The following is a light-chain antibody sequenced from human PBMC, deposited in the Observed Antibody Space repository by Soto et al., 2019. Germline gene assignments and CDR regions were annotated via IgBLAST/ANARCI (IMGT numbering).Light chain of an antibody. J-gene: IGKJ2*01. CDR1: QSLMYRDGNTY. Sequence: AVMTQSPLSLPVTLGQSASIACESSQSLMYRDGNTYLNWFHQRPGQSPRRLIYKVYNRDSGVPHRFSGSGSGTDFTLEISGVEAEDVGVYYCMQATHWPYTLGQGTKLEIK. V-gene: IGKV2-30*01. CDR2: KVY. CDR3: MQATHWPYT.